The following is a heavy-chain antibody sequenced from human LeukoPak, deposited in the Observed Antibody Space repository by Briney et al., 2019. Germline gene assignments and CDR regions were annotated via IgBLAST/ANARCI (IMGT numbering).Heavy chain of an antibody. D-gene: IGHD6-19*01. Sequence: SETLSLTCTVSGGSISSYYWSWIRQPAGKGLEWIGRIYTSGSTNYNPSPKSRVTMSVDTSKNQFSLKLSSVTAADTAVYYCAREGSSGWLFDYWGQGTLVTVSS. CDR1: GGSISSYY. CDR2: IYTSGST. J-gene: IGHJ4*02. CDR3: AREGSSGWLFDY. V-gene: IGHV4-4*07.